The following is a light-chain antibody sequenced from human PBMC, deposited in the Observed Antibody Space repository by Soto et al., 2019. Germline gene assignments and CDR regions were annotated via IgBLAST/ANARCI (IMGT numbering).Light chain of an antibody. CDR1: SSDIGGYKY. CDR3: SSSAGSNIPYV. V-gene: IGLV2-8*01. Sequence: QSALTQPPSASGSPGQSVILSCTGTSSDIGGYKYVSWYQQRPGRAPKLIISEVSKRPSGVPDRFSGSKSGNTASLTVSGLQAEDEADYYCSSSAGSNIPYVFGTGTKLTVL. CDR2: EVS. J-gene: IGLJ1*01.